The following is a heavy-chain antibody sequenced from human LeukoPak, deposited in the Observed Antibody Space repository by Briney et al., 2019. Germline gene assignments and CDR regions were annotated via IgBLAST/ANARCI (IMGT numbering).Heavy chain of an antibody. D-gene: IGHD3-22*01. J-gene: IGHJ5*02. CDR2: ISGSGGST. Sequence: GGSLRLSCAASGFTFSRNGMTWVRQAPGKGLEWVSAISGSGGSTYYADSVKGRFTISRDNSKNTLYLQMNSLRAEDTAVYYCAKDRGAGDYYDSSGYESNWFDPWGQGTLVTVSS. CDR3: AKDRGAGDYYDSSGYESNWFDP. CDR1: GFTFSRNG. V-gene: IGHV3-23*01.